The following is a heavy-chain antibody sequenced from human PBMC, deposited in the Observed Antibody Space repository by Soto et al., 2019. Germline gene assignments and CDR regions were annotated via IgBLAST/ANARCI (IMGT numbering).Heavy chain of an antibody. V-gene: IGHV3-21*06. Sequence: GGSLRLSCAASGFTFSRYSMNWVRQAPGKGLEWVSSISSTTNYIYYGDSMKGRFTISRDNAKNSLYLEMNSLRAEDTAVYYCARESEDLTSNFDYWGQGTLVTVS. CDR1: GFTFSRYS. CDR3: ARESEDLTSNFDY. CDR2: ISSTTNYI. J-gene: IGHJ4*02.